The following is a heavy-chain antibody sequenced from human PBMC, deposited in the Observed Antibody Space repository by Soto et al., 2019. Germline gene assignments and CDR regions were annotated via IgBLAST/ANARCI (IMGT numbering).Heavy chain of an antibody. V-gene: IGHV3-21*06. Sequence: GGSLRLSCAASGFTFSRYSMNWVRQAPGKGLEWVSSISSTTNYIYYGDSMKGRFTISRDNAKNSLYLEMNSLRAEDTAVYYCARESEDLTSNFDYWGQGTLVTVS. CDR1: GFTFSRYS. CDR3: ARESEDLTSNFDY. CDR2: ISSTTNYI. J-gene: IGHJ4*02.